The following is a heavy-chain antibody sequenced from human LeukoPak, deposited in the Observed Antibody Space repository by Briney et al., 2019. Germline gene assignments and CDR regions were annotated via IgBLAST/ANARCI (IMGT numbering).Heavy chain of an antibody. Sequence: SETLSLTCAVYGGSFSGYYWSWIRQPPGKGLEWIGEINHSGSTNYNPSLKSRVTISVDTSKNQFSLKLSSVTAADTAVYYCARGQHRYYYDSSGYYYGYWGQGTLVTVSS. CDR2: INHSGST. CDR3: ARGQHRYYYDSSGYYYGY. J-gene: IGHJ4*02. CDR1: GGSFSGYY. V-gene: IGHV4-34*01. D-gene: IGHD3-22*01.